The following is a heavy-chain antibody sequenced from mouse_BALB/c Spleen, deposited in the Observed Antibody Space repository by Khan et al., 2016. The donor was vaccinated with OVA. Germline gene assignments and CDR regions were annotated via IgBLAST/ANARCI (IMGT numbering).Heavy chain of an antibody. V-gene: IGHV5-15*02. CDR1: GFTFSDYG. J-gene: IGHJ3*01. CDR3: ARGGGTAPFAY. D-gene: IGHD1-2*01. Sequence: EVELVESGGGLVQPGGSRKLSCAASGFTFSDYGMAWVRQAPGKGPEWVAFISDLAYTFYYADIVTGRFTLSRENAKNTLYLEMSSLRSGDTAMXYCARGGGTAPFAYWGQGTLVTVSA. CDR2: ISDLAYTF.